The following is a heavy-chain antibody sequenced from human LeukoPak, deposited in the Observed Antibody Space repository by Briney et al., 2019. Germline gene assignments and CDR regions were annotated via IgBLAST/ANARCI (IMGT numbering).Heavy chain of an antibody. J-gene: IGHJ6*03. CDR1: GGSISSGDYY. CDR3: ARQGTPPHYYYYYMDV. CDR2: IYYSGST. V-gene: IGHV4-30-4*01. Sequence: PSETLSLTCTVSGGSISSGDYYWSWIRQPPGKGLEWIGYIYYSGSTYHNPSLKSRVTISVDTSKNQFSLKLSSVTAADTAVYYCARQGTPPHYYYYYMDVWGKGTTVTVSS. D-gene: IGHD2-15*01.